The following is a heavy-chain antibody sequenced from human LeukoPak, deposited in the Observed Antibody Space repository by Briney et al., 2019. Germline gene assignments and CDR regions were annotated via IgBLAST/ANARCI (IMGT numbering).Heavy chain of an antibody. D-gene: IGHD6-6*01. CDR3: ARMKAAPYYFDY. Sequence: GGSLRLSCAASGFTFSSYSMNWVRQAPGKGLEWVSSISSSSSYIYYADSVKGRFTISRDNAKNSLYQQMNSLRAEDTAVYYCARMKAAPYYFDYWGQGTLVTVSS. J-gene: IGHJ4*02. CDR1: GFTFSSYS. V-gene: IGHV3-21*01. CDR2: ISSSSSYI.